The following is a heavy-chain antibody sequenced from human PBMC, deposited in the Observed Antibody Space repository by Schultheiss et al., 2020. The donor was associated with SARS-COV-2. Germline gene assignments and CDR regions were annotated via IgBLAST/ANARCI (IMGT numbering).Heavy chain of an antibody. J-gene: IGHJ6*02. D-gene: IGHD3-3*01. V-gene: IGHV4-61*05. CDR3: ARGGLTIFGEAPRHTGYYGMDV. Sequence: SETLSLTCTVSGGSISSSNYYWGWIRQPPGKGLEWIGYIYYSGSTNYNPSLKSRVTMSVDTSKNQFSLKLSSVTAADTAVYYCARGGLTIFGEAPRHTGYYGMDVWGQGTTVTVSS. CDR2: IYYSGST. CDR1: GGSISSSNYY.